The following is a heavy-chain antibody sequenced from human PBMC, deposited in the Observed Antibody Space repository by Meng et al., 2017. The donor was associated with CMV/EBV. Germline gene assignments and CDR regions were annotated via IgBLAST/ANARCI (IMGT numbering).Heavy chain of an antibody. Sequence: GSLRLSCTVSGGSISSSSYYWGWISQPPGKGLEWIGSMYYSGSTYYNPSLKGRVTLYVDTSKNQLSLNLISVTAADTAVYYCARHTLVPAAIGYFALWGRGTLVTVSS. CDR1: GGSISSSSYY. V-gene: IGHV4-39*01. CDR3: ARHTLVPAAIGYFAL. J-gene: IGHJ2*01. CDR2: MYYSGST. D-gene: IGHD2-2*01.